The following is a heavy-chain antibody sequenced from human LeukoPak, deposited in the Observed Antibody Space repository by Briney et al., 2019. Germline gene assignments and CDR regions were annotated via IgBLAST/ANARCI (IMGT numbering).Heavy chain of an antibody. CDR2: IWYDGSNK. CDR3: ARDAYGDYNFEDVFDLDY. CDR1: GLTFSHHG. D-gene: IGHD4-17*01. J-gene: IGHJ4*02. Sequence: GGSLTLSCAASGLTFSHHGLRSVRQAPGKGLEWLAVIWYDGSNKHYADSLKGRFTISRDNSRNTLYLQMNSLKVAQTRMYICARDAYGDYNFEDVFDLDYWGQGTLVTVSS. V-gene: IGHV3-33*01.